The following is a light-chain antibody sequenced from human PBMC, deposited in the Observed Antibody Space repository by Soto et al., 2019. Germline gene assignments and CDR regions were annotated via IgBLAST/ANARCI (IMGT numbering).Light chain of an antibody. CDR1: QSISSN. CDR2: GAS. CDR3: QQYNNWPYT. V-gene: IGKV3-15*01. Sequence: EIVITQSPATLSLSPEERATLSCRASQSISSNLAWYQQKPGQAPRLLIYGASSRATGLPARFSGSGSGTEFTLTISSLQSEDFAVYYCQQYNNWPYTFGQGTKLQI. J-gene: IGKJ2*01.